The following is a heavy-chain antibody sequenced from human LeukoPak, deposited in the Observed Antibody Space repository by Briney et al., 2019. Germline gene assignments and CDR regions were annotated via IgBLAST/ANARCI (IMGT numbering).Heavy chain of an antibody. V-gene: IGHV4-59*08. Sequence: SETLSLTCTVSGASISSSYWSWIRQPPGKGLEWIGYIYYTGSTNYNPSLKSRVTISVDMSKNQFSLQLSSVTTADTAAYYCARLGIYPIQGYNYSYHYMVVWAKEPTVTVSS. D-gene: IGHD1-1*01. CDR3: ARLGIYPIQGYNYSYHYMVV. CDR1: GASISSSY. J-gene: IGHJ6*03. CDR2: IYYTGST.